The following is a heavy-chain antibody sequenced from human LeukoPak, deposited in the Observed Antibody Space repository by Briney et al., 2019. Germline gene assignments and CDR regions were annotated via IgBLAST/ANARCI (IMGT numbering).Heavy chain of an antibody. CDR3: ARGGIPYSSGWYDY. V-gene: IGHV3-21*01. Sequence: GGSLRLSCAASGFTFSSYSMNWVRQAPGKGLEWVSSISSSSSYIYYADSVKGRFTISRDNSENTLYLQMNSLRAEDTAVYYCARGGIPYSSGWYDYWGQGTLVTVSS. D-gene: IGHD6-19*01. J-gene: IGHJ4*02. CDR1: GFTFSSYS. CDR2: ISSSSSYI.